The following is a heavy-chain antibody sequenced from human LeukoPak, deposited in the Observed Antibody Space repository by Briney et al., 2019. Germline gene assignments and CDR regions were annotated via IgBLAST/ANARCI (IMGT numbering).Heavy chain of an antibody. D-gene: IGHD2-2*01. Sequence: SETLSLTCAVYGGSFSGYYWSWIRQPPEKGLEWIGEINHSGSTNYNPSLKSRVTISVDTSKNQFSLKLSSVTAADTAVYYCGVSSRSSKGSFDYWGQGTLVTVSS. J-gene: IGHJ4*02. CDR3: GVSSRSSKGSFDY. CDR1: GGSFSGYY. V-gene: IGHV4-34*01. CDR2: INHSGST.